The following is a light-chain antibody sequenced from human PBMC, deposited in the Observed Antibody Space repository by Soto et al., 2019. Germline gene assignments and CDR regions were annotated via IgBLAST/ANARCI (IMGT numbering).Light chain of an antibody. V-gene: IGLV2-14*01. Sequence: QSALTEPASVSGSPGQSITISCTGTSSDVGGYRYVSWYQQHPGKAPKLVIYDVSNRPSGVSNRFSGSKSGNTASLTISRLQAEDEADYYCSSYTSSSTLGVFGTGTKLTVL. CDR1: SSDVGGYRY. CDR3: SSYTSSSTLGV. J-gene: IGLJ1*01. CDR2: DVS.